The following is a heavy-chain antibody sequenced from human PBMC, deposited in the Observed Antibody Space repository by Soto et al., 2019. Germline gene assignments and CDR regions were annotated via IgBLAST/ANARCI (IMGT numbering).Heavy chain of an antibody. CDR3: ARDNCGNPWWYFDL. J-gene: IGHJ2*01. V-gene: IGHV4-59*01. CDR2: IYNSGRT. Sequence: QVQLQESGPGLVKPSETLSLTCTVSGGSISSYDWSWIRQPPGKGLEWMGYIYNSGRTNYNPSLKSRVTISIDTSKNQFSLMLSSVTAADTAVYYCARDNCGNPWWYFDLWGRGTLVTVSS. CDR1: GGSISSYD. D-gene: IGHD1-20*01.